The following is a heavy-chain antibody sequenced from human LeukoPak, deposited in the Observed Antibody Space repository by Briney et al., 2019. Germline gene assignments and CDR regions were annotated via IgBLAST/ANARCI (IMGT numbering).Heavy chain of an antibody. D-gene: IGHD3-16*01. CDR2: ISSSGSTI. CDR3: ARSPLTFRKWHAFDI. Sequence: GGSLRLSCAASGFTFSDYYMSWIRQAPGKGLEWVSYISSSGSTIYYADSVKGRFTISRDNAKNSLYLQMNSLRAEDTAVYYCARSPLTFRKWHAFDIWGQGTMVTVSS. V-gene: IGHV3-11*04. CDR1: GFTFSDYY. J-gene: IGHJ3*02.